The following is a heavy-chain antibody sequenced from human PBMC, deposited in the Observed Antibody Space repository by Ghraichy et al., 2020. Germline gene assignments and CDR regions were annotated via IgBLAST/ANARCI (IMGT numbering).Heavy chain of an antibody. V-gene: IGHV3-66*01. CDR3: ARAINRNGMDV. CDR2: IYSGGST. CDR1: GFTVSSNY. Sequence: GGSLRLSCAASGFTVSSNYMSWVRQAPGKGLEWGSVIYSGGSTYYADSVKGRFTISRDNSKNTLYLQMNSLRAEDTAVYYCARAINRNGMDVWGQGTTVTVSS. D-gene: IGHD3-16*02. J-gene: IGHJ6*02.